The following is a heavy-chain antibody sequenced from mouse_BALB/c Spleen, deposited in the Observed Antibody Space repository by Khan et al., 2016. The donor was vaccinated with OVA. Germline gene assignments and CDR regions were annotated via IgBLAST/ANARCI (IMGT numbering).Heavy chain of an antibody. CDR2: ISSGGDYT. CDR1: GFTFSTYA. V-gene: IGHV5-9-3*01. J-gene: IGHJ3*01. D-gene: IGHD1-1*01. Sequence: EVELVESGGGLVKPGGPLKLSCTTSGFTFSTYAMSWVRQTPEKRLEWVATISSGGDYTYYPGSVKGRFTISRDNAKSTLYLQMSSLRSEDTAMYYCARHNYGPFAYWGQGTLVTVSA. CDR3: ARHNYGPFAY.